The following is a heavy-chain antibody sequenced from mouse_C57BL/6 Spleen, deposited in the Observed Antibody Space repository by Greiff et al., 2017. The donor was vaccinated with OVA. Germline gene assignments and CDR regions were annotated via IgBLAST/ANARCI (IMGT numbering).Heavy chain of an antibody. CDR1: GYTFTDYN. J-gene: IGHJ1*03. CDR2: ISPNNGGT. Sequence: DVKLQESGPELVKPGASVKIPCKASGYTFTDYNMDWVKQSHGKSLEWIGDISPNNGGTIYTQKFKGKATLTVDKSSSTAYMELRSLTSEDAEVYYCARGGSTMVTTGDFDVWGTGTTVTVSS. D-gene: IGHD2-2*01. CDR3: ARGGSTMVTTGDFDV. V-gene: IGHV1-18*01.